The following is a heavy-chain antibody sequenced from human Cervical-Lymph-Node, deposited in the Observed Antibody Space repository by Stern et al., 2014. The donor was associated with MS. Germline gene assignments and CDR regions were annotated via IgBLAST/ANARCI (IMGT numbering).Heavy chain of an antibody. D-gene: IGHD4-23*01. CDR2: IIPMFGTI. Sequence: MQLVESGAELKTPGSSARISCKASGGTFTSYAINWVRQAPGQGPEWMGGIIPMFGTINYAQNFQGRVTISADESTGTAYMELTGLTSEDTAVFYCARDGRGNFFYFDLWGRGTLVTVSS. CDR1: GGTFTSYA. CDR3: ARDGRGNFFYFDL. J-gene: IGHJ2*01. V-gene: IGHV1-69*01.